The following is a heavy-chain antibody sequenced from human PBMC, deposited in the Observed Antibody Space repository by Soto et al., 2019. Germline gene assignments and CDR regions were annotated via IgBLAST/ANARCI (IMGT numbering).Heavy chain of an antibody. CDR2: IIPILGIA. J-gene: IGHJ4*02. D-gene: IGHD2-8*01. V-gene: IGHV1-69*02. Sequence: QVQLVQSGAEVKKPGSSVKVSCKASGGTFSCYTISWVRQAPGQGLEWMGRIIPILGIANYAQKFQGRVTITADKSTTTAYRELSRLTGENTAVYYCASSIYCTNGVGSQEGFHYCGQGTLVAVAS. CDR1: GGTFSCYT. CDR3: ASSIYCTNGVGSQEGFHY.